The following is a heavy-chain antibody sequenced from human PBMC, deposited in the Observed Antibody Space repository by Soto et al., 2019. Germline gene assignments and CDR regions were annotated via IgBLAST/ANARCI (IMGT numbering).Heavy chain of an antibody. CDR2: INPSGGNT. Sequence: QVQLVQSGAEVKKPGASVKVSCKASGYTFTSYYMHWVRQAPGQGLEWMGIINPSGGNTSYAQKFQSRVTMTRDTSTSTVYMELSSLRSEDTAVYYCAREVERGYSYGYLEYWGQGTLVTVSS. CDR3: AREVERGYSYGYLEY. CDR1: GYTFTSYY. J-gene: IGHJ4*02. D-gene: IGHD5-18*01. V-gene: IGHV1-46*01.